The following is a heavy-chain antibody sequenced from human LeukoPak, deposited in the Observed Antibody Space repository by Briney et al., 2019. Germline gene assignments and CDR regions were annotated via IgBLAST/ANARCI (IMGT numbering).Heavy chain of an antibody. CDR3: ARGRHDITMIVVVMTSVSYYLDV. Sequence: SETLFLTCAVYGGSFSGYYWTWIRQSPGKGLEWIGDINPSGSTYYNPSLKSRLTISVDTSKNQFSLKLRSVTAADTAVYYCARGRHDITMIVVVMTSVSYYLDVWGKGTTVTVS. CDR2: INPSGST. J-gene: IGHJ6*03. V-gene: IGHV4-34*01. CDR1: GGSFSGYY. D-gene: IGHD3-22*01.